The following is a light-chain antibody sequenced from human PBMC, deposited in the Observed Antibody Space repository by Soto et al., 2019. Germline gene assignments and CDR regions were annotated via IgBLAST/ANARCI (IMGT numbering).Light chain of an antibody. J-gene: IGKJ5*01. CDR3: QQYVNSPIT. CDR1: QTVGRNY. CDR2: DAS. V-gene: IGKV3-20*01. Sequence: EIVLTQSPGSLSLFPGERATLSCRASQTVGRNYLAWFQQKPGQAPRLLIYDASTRATGIPDKLGGSGSGTDFTLTISRLEPEDFAVYYCQQYVNSPITFGQGTRLEIK.